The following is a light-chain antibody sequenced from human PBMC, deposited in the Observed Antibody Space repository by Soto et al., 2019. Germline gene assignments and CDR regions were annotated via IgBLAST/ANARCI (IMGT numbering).Light chain of an antibody. CDR2: AAS. CDR1: RTIAGY. V-gene: IGKV1-39*01. J-gene: IGKJ1*01. Sequence: DIQMTQSPSSLSASVGDRVIITCRASRTIAGYVNWYQQRPGEAPNLLIYAASSLQSGVPSRFRGSGSGTDFTLTINSLQPEDFATYYCQQTYSTPGTFGQGTRGEIK. CDR3: QQTYSTPGT.